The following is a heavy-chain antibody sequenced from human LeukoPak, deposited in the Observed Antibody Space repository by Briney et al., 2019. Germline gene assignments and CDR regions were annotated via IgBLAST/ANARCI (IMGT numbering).Heavy chain of an antibody. CDR1: GYIFTSYW. CDR2: IYPGDSDT. CDR3: ARLGRYSYGLIDY. J-gene: IGHJ4*02. Sequence: GESLKISWQCPGYIFTSYWIRWVRQLPGKGLERMGIIYPGDSDTRYSPSFQGQVTISADKSISTAYLQWSSLKASDTAMYYCARLGRYSYGLIDYWGQGTLVAVSS. V-gene: IGHV5-51*01. D-gene: IGHD5-18*01.